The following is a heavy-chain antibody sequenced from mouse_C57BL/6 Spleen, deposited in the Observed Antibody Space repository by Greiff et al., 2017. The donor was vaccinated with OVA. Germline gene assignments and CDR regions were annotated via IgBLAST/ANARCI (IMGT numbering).Heavy chain of an antibody. CDR3: VRHEGYYDYWYFDV. CDR1: GFSFNTYA. J-gene: IGHJ1*03. D-gene: IGHD2-3*01. V-gene: IGHV10-1*01. CDR2: IRSKSNNYAT. Sequence: EVQLVESGGGLVQPKGSLKLSCAASGFSFNTYAMNWVRQAPGKGLEWVARIRSKSNNYATSYDDSVKDRFTISRDDSESKSYLQMNNLKTEDTTMYYCVRHEGYYDYWYFDVWGTGTTVTVSS.